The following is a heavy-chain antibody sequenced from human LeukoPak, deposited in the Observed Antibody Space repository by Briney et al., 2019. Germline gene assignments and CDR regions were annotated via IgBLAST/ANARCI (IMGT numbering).Heavy chain of an antibody. V-gene: IGHV3-23*01. J-gene: IGHJ4*02. Sequence: GGSLRLSCAVSGITLNNYGMTWVRQAPGKGLEWVAGISDSGGSTKYADSVKGRFTISKDNPKNTLYLQMNSLRAEDTAVYFCAKRGVVIRVILVGFHKEAYYFESWGQGALVTVSS. CDR2: ISDSGGST. D-gene: IGHD3/OR15-3a*01. CDR1: GITLNNYG. CDR3: AKRGVVIRVILVGFHKEAYYFES.